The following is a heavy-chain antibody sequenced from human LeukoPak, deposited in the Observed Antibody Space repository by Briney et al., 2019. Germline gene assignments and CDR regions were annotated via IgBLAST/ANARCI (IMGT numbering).Heavy chain of an antibody. CDR1: GGSISSYY. Sequence: SETLSLTCTVSGGSISSYYWSWIRQPPGKGLEWIGYIYYSGSTNYNPSLKSRVTISVDTSKNQFSVKLSSVTAADTAVYYCARSIRGYSGGWYYFDYWGQGTLITVSS. CDR3: ARSIRGYSGGWYYFDY. D-gene: IGHD6-19*01. V-gene: IGHV4-59*12. CDR2: IYYSGST. J-gene: IGHJ4*02.